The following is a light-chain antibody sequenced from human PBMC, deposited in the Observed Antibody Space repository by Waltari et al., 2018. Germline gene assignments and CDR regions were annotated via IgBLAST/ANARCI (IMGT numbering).Light chain of an antibody. CDR2: DVY. J-gene: IGLJ1*01. CDR1: SRDVGGYDF. V-gene: IGLV2-14*03. Sequence: QSALTQPASVSGAPGQSLTISCTGTSRDVGGYDFVSWYQQYPGKAPQLIIYDVYYRPSGVSQRFSASKSGDTASLTISGLQTDDEADYYCSSYSSSSTLYVFGTGTKVTV. CDR3: SSYSSSSTLYV.